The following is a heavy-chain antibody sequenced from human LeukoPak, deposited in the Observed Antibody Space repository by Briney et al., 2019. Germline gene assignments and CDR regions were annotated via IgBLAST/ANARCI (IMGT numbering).Heavy chain of an antibody. D-gene: IGHD2-21*02. V-gene: IGHV1-69*04. CDR1: GGTFSSYA. J-gene: IGHJ4*02. Sequence: SVKVSCKASGGTFSSYAISWVRQAPGQGLEWMGRIIPILGIANYAQKFQGRVTITADKSTSTAYMELSSLRSEDTAVYYCASGVDECGGDCHWGQGTLVTVSS. CDR2: IIPILGIA. CDR3: ASGVDECGGDCH.